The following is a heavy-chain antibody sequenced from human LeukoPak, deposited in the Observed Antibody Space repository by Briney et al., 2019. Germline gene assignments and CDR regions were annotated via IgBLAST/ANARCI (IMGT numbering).Heavy chain of an antibody. CDR3: ARGPYGSASY. Sequence: PSETLSLTCTVSGGSISGYYWSWIRQPPGKGLEWIAYIYYNGISNYNPSLKSRVIISVDSSKNQFSLKLTSVTAADTAVYYCARGPYGSASYWGQGTLVTVSS. J-gene: IGHJ4*02. D-gene: IGHD3-10*01. CDR1: GGSISGYY. V-gene: IGHV4-59*01. CDR2: IYYNGIS.